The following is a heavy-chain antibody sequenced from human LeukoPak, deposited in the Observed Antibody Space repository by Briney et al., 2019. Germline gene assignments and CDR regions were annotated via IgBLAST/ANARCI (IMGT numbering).Heavy chain of an antibody. J-gene: IGHJ4*02. Sequence: SETLSLTCAVYGGSFSGYYWSWIRQPPGKELEWIGEINHSGSTNYNPSLKSRVTISVDTSKNQFSLKLSSVTAADTAVYYCARDIYWGQGTLVTVSS. V-gene: IGHV4-34*01. CDR1: GGSFSGYY. CDR2: INHSGST. CDR3: ARDIY.